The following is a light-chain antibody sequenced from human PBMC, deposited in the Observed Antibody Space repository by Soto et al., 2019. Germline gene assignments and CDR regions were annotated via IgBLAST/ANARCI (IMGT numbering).Light chain of an antibody. V-gene: IGKV3-15*01. CDR3: QQSNNWPPLT. CDR1: QSVSSN. CDR2: AAS. J-gene: IGKJ4*01. Sequence: EIVMTQSPATLSVSPGERATLSCRASQSVSSNLAWYQQKPGQAPRLLIYAASTRATGIPARFSGSGSGTEFTLTISSLQSEDFAVYYCQQSNNWPPLTFDGGTKVEIK.